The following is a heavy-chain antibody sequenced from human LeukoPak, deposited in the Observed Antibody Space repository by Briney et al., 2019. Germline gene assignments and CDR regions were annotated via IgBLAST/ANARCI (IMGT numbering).Heavy chain of an antibody. CDR3: ARGVHCSGGSCYLYLDY. J-gene: IGHJ4*02. Sequence: SVKVSCKASGGTFSSYAISWVRQAPGQGLEWMRGIIPIFGTANYAQKFQGRVTITADKSTSTAYMELSSLRSEDTAVYYCARGVHCSGGSCYLYLDYWGQGTLVTVSS. CDR2: IIPIFGTA. V-gene: IGHV1-69*06. CDR1: GGTFSSYA. D-gene: IGHD2-15*01.